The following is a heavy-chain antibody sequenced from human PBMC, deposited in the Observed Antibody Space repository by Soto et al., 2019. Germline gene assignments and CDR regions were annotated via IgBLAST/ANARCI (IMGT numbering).Heavy chain of an antibody. CDR3: ARAGTNMVQFDY. J-gene: IGHJ4*02. CDR2: IYYSGST. Sequence: PSETLSVTCTVSGGSINSYFWSWIRQSPGKGLEWIGHIYYSGSTSYSPSLKSRVSIPVDTSKNQFSLEVHSVTAADTAVYYCARAGTNMVQFDYWGQGTLVTVSS. CDR1: GGSINSYF. V-gene: IGHV4-59*01. D-gene: IGHD3-10*01.